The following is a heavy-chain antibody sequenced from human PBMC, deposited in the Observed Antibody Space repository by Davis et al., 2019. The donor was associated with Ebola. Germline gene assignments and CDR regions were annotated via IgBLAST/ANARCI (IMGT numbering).Heavy chain of an antibody. CDR1: GFTFDDYA. CDR2: ISWNSDSI. D-gene: IGHD7-27*01. Sequence: SLKISCAASGFTFDDYAMHWVRQNPGKGLEWVSGISWNSDSIAYADSVKGRFTISRDNAKNSLYLQMNSLRAEDTALYYCAKDVQYTTTYLGAFDYWGQGTLVTVSS. J-gene: IGHJ4*02. CDR3: AKDVQYTTTYLGAFDY. V-gene: IGHV3-9*01.